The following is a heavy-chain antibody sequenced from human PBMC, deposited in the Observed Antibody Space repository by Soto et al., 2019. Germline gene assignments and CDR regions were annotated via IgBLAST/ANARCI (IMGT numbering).Heavy chain of an antibody. CDR3: AREFGGYCSSTSCPRGWFDP. CDR1: GYTFTGYY. Sequence: ASVKVSCKASGYTFTGYYMHWVRQAPGQGLEWMGWINPNSGGTNYAQKFQGWVTMTRDTSISTAYMELSRLRSDDTAVYYCAREFGGYCSSTSCPRGWFDPLAQVTLVPVSS. CDR2: INPNSGGT. D-gene: IGHD2-2*01. J-gene: IGHJ5*02. V-gene: IGHV1-2*04.